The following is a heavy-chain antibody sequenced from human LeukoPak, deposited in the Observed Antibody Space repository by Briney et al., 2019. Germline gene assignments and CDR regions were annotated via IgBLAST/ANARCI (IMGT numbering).Heavy chain of an antibody. D-gene: IGHD6-13*01. Sequence: ASETLSLTCAVSGGSISSGGYSWSWIRQPPGKGLEWTGYIYHSGSTYYNPSLKSRVTISVDRSKNQFSLRLSSVTAADTAVYYCARSPRTKGIAAAGTGNYFDYWGQGTLVTVSS. J-gene: IGHJ4*02. CDR1: GGSISSGGYS. V-gene: IGHV4-30-2*01. CDR2: IYHSGST. CDR3: ARSPRTKGIAAAGTGNYFDY.